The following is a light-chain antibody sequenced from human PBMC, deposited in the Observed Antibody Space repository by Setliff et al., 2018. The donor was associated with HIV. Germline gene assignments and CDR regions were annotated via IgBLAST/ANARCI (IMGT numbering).Light chain of an antibody. V-gene: IGLV2-8*01. CDR3: SSYAGSNNLVI. J-gene: IGLJ2*01. CDR2: EVS. Sequence: QPVLTQPASVAGDPGQSITISCTGTSSDVGGYNDVPGYQQHRGKAPKLMIYEVSKRPSGVPDRFSGSKSGNTASLTVSGPQADDEADYFCSSYAGSNNLVIFGGGTKVTVL. CDR1: SSDVGGYND.